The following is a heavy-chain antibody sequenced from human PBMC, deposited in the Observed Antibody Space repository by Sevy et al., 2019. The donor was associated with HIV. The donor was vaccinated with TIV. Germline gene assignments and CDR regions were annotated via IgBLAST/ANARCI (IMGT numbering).Heavy chain of an antibody. V-gene: IGHV1-24*01. CDR1: GYTLTELS. D-gene: IGHD3-22*01. J-gene: IGHJ4*02. CDR2: FDPEDGET. CDR3: ATGPSYYDSSGYYY. Sequence: ASVKVSCKVSGYTLTELSMHCVRQAPGKGLEWMGGFDPEDGETIYAQKFQGRVTMTEDTSTDTAYMELSSLRSEDTAVYYCATGPSYYDSSGYYYWGQGTLVTVSS.